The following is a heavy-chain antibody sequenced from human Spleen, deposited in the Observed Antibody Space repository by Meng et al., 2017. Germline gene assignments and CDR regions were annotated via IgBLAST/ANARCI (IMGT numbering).Heavy chain of an antibody. J-gene: IGHJ5*02. CDR2: IYHSGSS. CDR3: ARDRPEFREDPIT. Sequence: QVQLQESGPGLVKPSGTLSLTCAVSGVSISSSNWWSWFRQSPGKGLEWIGEIYHSGSSNYNPSLKSRVTMSVDKSKNHFSMDLNSVTAADTAVYYCARDRPEFREDPITWGQGTLVTVSS. V-gene: IGHV4-4*02. CDR1: GVSISSSNW. D-gene: IGHD3-10*01.